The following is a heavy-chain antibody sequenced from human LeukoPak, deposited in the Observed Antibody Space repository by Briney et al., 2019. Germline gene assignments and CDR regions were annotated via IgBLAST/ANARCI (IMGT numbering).Heavy chain of an antibody. Sequence: PGGALRLSCAASGFTFSNYEMNWVRQAPGKGLEWVSYISSSSTIYYADSVKGRFTISRDNAKNSLYLQMNSLRAEDTAVYYCARVGYFYASGSDYWGQGTLVTVSS. V-gene: IGHV3-48*03. CDR3: ARVGYFYASGSDY. CDR1: GFTFSNYE. CDR2: ISSSSTI. J-gene: IGHJ4*02. D-gene: IGHD3-10*01.